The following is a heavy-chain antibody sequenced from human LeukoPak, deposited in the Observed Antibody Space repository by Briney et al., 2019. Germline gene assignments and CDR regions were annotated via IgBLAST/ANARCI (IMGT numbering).Heavy chain of an antibody. CDR1: GGTFSSYT. CDR3: ARDRRDFWSGRRFDP. V-gene: IGHV1-2*02. CDR2: INPNSGGT. D-gene: IGHD3-3*01. J-gene: IGHJ5*02. Sequence: GASVKVSCKASGGTFSSYTISWVRQAPGQGLEWMGWINPNSGGTNYAQKFQGRVTMTRDTSINTAYMELSRLRSDDTAVYYCARDRRDFWSGRRFDPWGQGTLVTVSS.